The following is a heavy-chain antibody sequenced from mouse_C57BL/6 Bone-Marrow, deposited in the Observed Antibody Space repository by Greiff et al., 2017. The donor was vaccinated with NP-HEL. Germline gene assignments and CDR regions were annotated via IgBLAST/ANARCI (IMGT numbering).Heavy chain of an antibody. D-gene: IGHD2-4*01. CDR3: AREGGLRRRTYAMDY. CDR2: INYDGSST. Sequence: EVLFVESEGGLVQPGSSMKLSCTASGFTFSDYSMAWVRQVPEKGLEWVANINYDGSSTYYLDSLKSRFIISRDNAKNILYLQMSRLKSEDTATYYCAREGGLRRRTYAMDYWGQGTSVTVSS. V-gene: IGHV5-16*01. CDR1: GFTFSDYS. J-gene: IGHJ4*01.